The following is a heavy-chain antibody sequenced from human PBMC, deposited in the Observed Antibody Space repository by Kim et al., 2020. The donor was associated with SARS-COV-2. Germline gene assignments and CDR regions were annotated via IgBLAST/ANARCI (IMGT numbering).Heavy chain of an antibody. J-gene: IGHJ6*02. Sequence: GGSLRLSCAASGFNFNRYEMNWVRQVPGKGLEWVSYISASGFTIYYAPSVRGRFTISRNRAKNILFLQMNSLRAEDTAIYYCARQPAVGTDGVDGMDVWGQGTTVTVSS. CDR1: GFNFNRYE. CDR2: ISASGFTI. V-gene: IGHV3-48*03. CDR3: ARQPAVGTDGVDGMDV. D-gene: IGHD3-10*01.